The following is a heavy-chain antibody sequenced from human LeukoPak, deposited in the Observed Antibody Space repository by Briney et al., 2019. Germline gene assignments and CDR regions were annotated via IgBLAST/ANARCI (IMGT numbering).Heavy chain of an antibody. CDR2: IYYSGST. CDR3: ARHGVVGEYFQH. D-gene: IGHD2-2*01. CDR1: GSSIRSGGYY. J-gene: IGHJ1*01. V-gene: IGHV4-30-2*03. Sequence: SQTLSLTCNVSGSSIRSGGYYWSWIRQPPGKGLEWIGSIYYSGSTYYNPSLKSRVTISVDTSKNQFSLKLSSVTAADTAVYYCARHGVVGEYFQHWGQGTLVTVSS.